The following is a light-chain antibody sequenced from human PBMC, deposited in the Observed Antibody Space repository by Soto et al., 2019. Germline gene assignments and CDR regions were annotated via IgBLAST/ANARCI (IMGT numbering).Light chain of an antibody. Sequence: SYELTQPPSVSVAPGKRASITCEGTNIGGKNVHWYQQKPGQAPVLVVYYDVDRPSWISERFSGSKYGTTATLTISRVEAGDEAGYYCQIWYNSRLHRVFGAGTQLAVL. J-gene: IGLJ3*02. V-gene: IGLV3-21*04. CDR3: QIWYNSRLHRV. CDR1: NIGGKN. CDR2: YDV.